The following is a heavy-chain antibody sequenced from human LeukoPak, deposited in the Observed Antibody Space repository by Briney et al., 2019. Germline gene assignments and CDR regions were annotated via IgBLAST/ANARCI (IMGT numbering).Heavy chain of an antibody. CDR1: GYTFTSYG. CDR2: ISAYNGNT. V-gene: IGHV1-18*01. Sequence: ASVKVSCKASGYTFTSYGISWVRQAPGQGLEWMGWISAYNGNTNYAQKLQGRVTMTRDTSISTAYMELSRLRSDDTAVYYCARDYCSGGSCYSYYFDYWGQGTLVTVSS. D-gene: IGHD2-15*01. J-gene: IGHJ4*02. CDR3: ARDYCSGGSCYSYYFDY.